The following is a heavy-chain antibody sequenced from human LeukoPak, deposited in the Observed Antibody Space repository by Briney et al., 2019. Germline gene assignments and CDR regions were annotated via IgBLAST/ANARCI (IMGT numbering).Heavy chain of an antibody. D-gene: IGHD6-13*01. CDR2: IYYSGST. V-gene: IGHV4-39*07. CDR1: GGSISSSSYY. Sequence: KPSETLSLTCTVSGGSISSSSYYWGWIRQPPGKGLEWIGSIYYSGSTYYNPSLKSRVTISVDTSKNQFSLKLSSVTAADTAVYYCAREYPSVIAAAGRRPGLIPYFDYWGQGTLVTVSS. CDR3: AREYPSVIAAAGRRPGLIPYFDY. J-gene: IGHJ4*02.